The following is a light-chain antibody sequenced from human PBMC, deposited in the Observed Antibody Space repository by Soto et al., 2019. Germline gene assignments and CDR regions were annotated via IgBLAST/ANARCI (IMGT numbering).Light chain of an antibody. J-gene: IGKJ1*01. CDR3: KQYGSSPLRT. V-gene: IGKV3-20*01. CDR2: GST. Sequence: EIVLTQSPGTLSLSPGERATLSCRASQSVNSNYFAWYQQKPGLAPRLLIYGSTSRSTGCPERFSGSESGKNFTLTINKLEPEDFAVYYSKQYGSSPLRTFAQGTKVDIK. CDR1: QSVNSNY.